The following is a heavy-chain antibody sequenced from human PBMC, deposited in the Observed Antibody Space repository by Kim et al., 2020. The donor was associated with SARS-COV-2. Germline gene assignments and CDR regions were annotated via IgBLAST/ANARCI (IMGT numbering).Heavy chain of an antibody. CDR2: SIPIFGTA. CDR3: ATGMVGPAAVSAYFDS. D-gene: IGHD2-15*01. Sequence: ASVKVSCKASRGSFSSSALSWMRQAPGQGLEWMGGSIPIFGTANYAQKFQGRLTFTADKDARTAYVELSSLRSEDTAVYFCATGMVGPAAVSAYFDSWGQGTLVVVSS. V-gene: IGHV1-69*06. CDR1: RGSFSSSA. J-gene: IGHJ4*02.